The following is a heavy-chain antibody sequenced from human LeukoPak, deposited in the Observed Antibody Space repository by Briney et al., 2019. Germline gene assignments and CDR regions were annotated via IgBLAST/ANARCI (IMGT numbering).Heavy chain of an antibody. D-gene: IGHD6-6*01. V-gene: IGHV1-8*01. J-gene: IGHJ4*02. CDR1: GYTFTSYD. CDR3: ARGGSPYSSSFHFDY. CDR2: MNPNSGNT. Sequence: GASVKVSCKASGYTFTSYDINWVRQATGQGLGWMGWMNPNSGNTGYAQKFQGRVTMTRNTSISTAYMELSSLRSEDTAVYYCARGGSPYSSSFHFDYWGQGTLVTVSS.